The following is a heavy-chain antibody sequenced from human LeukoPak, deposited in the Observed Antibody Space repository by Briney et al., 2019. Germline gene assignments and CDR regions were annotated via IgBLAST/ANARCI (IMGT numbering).Heavy chain of an antibody. Sequence: PSETLSLTCTVSGASISSGTYYWSWIRQPAGKGLEWIGRMYTTGNTYYNPSLKSRVTMSIDTSKNQFSLKLSSVTAADTAVYYCARGLNTQSSGYYPNWFDPWGQGTLVTVSS. D-gene: IGHD3-22*01. CDR1: GASISSGTYY. V-gene: IGHV4-61*02. CDR2: MYTTGNT. CDR3: ARGLNTQSSGYYPNWFDP. J-gene: IGHJ5*02.